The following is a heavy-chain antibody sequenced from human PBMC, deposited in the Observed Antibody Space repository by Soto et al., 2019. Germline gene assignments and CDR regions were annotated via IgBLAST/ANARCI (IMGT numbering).Heavy chain of an antibody. J-gene: IGHJ4*02. CDR1: GGSISSGGYY. Sequence: QVQLQESGPGLVKPSQTLSLTCTVSGGSISSGGYYWSWIRQHPGKGLEWIGYIYYSGSTYYNPSLKSLVTISVDTSKNQFSLKLSSVTAADTAVYYCAREYCSSTSCYEAFDYWGQGTLVTVSS. D-gene: IGHD2-2*01. CDR2: IYYSGST. CDR3: AREYCSSTSCYEAFDY. V-gene: IGHV4-31*01.